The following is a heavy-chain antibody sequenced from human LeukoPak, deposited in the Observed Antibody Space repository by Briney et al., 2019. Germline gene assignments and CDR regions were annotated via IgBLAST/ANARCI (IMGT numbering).Heavy chain of an antibody. J-gene: IGHJ4*02. CDR2: IWYDGSNR. D-gene: IGHD3-10*01. Sequence: GGSLGLSCAASGFSFKTYGMHWVRQAPGKGLEWVAIIWYDGSNRFYADSVKGRFTISRDNSKSTLYLQMNSLRAEDTAVYFCASGLVGGSFDYWGQGTLVTVFS. V-gene: IGHV3-33*03. CDR3: ASGLVGGSFDY. CDR1: GFSFKTYG.